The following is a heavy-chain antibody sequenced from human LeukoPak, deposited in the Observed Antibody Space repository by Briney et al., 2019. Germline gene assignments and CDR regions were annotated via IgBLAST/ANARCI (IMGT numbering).Heavy chain of an antibody. CDR2: INLNSGNT. V-gene: IGHV1-8*01. Sequence: ASVKVSCKASGYTFTSYDINWVRQATGQGLEWMGWINLNSGNTGYAQNFQGRLTVTRDTSISTAYMELSTLRSEDTAIYYCARVTGSIDYWGQGTLVTVSS. CDR1: GYTFTSYD. J-gene: IGHJ4*02. D-gene: IGHD1-26*01. CDR3: ARVTGSIDY.